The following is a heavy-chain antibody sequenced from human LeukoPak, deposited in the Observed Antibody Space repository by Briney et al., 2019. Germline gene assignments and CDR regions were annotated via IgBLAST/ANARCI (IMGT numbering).Heavy chain of an antibody. CDR2: INPSGGST. D-gene: IGHD3-10*01. J-gene: IGHJ4*02. CDR3: ARDPGRGGLDY. Sequence: ASVKVSCKASGYTFTSYYMHWVRQASGQGLEWMGIINPSGGSTTYAPKFQGRVTMTRDASTSTVYMELSSLRSEDTAVYYCARDPGRGGLDYWGQGTLVTVSS. V-gene: IGHV1-46*01. CDR1: GYTFTSYY.